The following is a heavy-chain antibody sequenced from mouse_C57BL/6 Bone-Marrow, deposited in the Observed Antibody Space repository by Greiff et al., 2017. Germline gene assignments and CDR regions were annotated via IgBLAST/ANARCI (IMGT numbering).Heavy chain of an antibody. V-gene: IGHV2-9*01. Sequence: VQRVESGPGLVAPSQSLSITCTVSGFSLTSYGVDWVRQPPGKGLEWLGVIWGGGSTNYNSALMSRLSISKDNSKSQVFLKMNSLQTDDTAMYXCAALWLRRRDYAMDYWGQGTLVTVSS. D-gene: IGHD2-2*01. CDR1: GFSLTSYG. CDR3: AALWLRRRDYAMDY. J-gene: IGHJ4*01. CDR2: IWGGGST.